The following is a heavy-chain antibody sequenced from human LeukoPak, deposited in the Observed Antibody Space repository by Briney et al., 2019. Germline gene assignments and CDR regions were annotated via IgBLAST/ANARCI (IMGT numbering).Heavy chain of an antibody. D-gene: IGHD1-26*01. CDR3: ARDHHSGAIDY. CDR2: INEGGSVT. J-gene: IGHJ4*02. Sequence: GSLRLSCAPSGFTFSTAWMTWVRQVPGKGLEWLGNINEGGSVTNYVDSVKGRFTMSRDNAKNQMFLQMSSLRVEDTAVYYCARDHHSGAIDYWGQGTLVTASS. CDR1: GFTFSTAW. V-gene: IGHV3-7*01.